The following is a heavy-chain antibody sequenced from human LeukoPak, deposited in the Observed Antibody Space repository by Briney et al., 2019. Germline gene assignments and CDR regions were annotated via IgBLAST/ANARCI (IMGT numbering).Heavy chain of an antibody. Sequence: GEPLKISCKVSGYNFNNYWIAWVRQMPGRGLEWMGIIYPGDSDAKYSPPFQGQVTITVDTSIRTTYLQWSSLEAAGSAVYFCARSRYDYIWGSDKFFDYWGQGTLVTVSS. CDR2: IYPGDSDA. V-gene: IGHV5-51*01. CDR1: GYNFNNYW. D-gene: IGHD3-16*01. CDR3: ARSRYDYIWGSDKFFDY. J-gene: IGHJ4*02.